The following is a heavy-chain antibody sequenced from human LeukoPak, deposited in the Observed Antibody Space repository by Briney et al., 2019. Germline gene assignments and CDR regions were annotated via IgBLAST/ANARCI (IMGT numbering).Heavy chain of an antibody. V-gene: IGHV3-53*01. CDR3: AKDSSGPAF. Sequence: GRSLRLSCAASGFTVSNTYMSWVRQAPGKGLEWVSVIYSSGGTFYSESVKGRFTISRDYSKNTLYLQMNSLRVDDTAVYYCAKDSSGPAFWGQGTLVTVSS. CDR2: IYSSGGT. D-gene: IGHD6-19*01. J-gene: IGHJ4*02. CDR1: GFTVSNTY.